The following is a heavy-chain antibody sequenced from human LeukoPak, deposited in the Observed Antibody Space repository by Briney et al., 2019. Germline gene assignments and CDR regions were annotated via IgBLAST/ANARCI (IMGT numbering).Heavy chain of an antibody. D-gene: IGHD6-13*01. J-gene: IGHJ4*02. CDR1: GGTFSKYA. CDR2: ITPTYGLV. V-gene: IGHV1-69*10. Sequence: ASVKVSCKASGGTFSKYAISWVRQALGQGLEWMGGITPTYGLVHYAQKFQGRVTLTTDTSTGTADLEMNSLTFEDTAVYYCATGTNGLYGSNRFQGYFDDWGQGTLVTVLS. CDR3: ATGTNGLYGSNRFQGYFDD.